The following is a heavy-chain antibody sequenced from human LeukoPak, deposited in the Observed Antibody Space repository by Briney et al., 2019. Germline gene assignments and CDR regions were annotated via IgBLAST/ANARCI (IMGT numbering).Heavy chain of an antibody. CDR2: IYYSGST. J-gene: IGHJ4*02. CDR3: ARGEGGSYVHDY. D-gene: IGHD1-26*01. CDR1: GGSISSGGYY. Sequence: SQTLSLTCTVSGGSISSGGYYWSWIRQHPGKGLEWIGYIYYSGSTYYNPSLKSRVTISVDRSKNQFSLKLSSVTAADTAVYYCARGEGGSYVHDYWGQGTLVTVSS. V-gene: IGHV4-31*03.